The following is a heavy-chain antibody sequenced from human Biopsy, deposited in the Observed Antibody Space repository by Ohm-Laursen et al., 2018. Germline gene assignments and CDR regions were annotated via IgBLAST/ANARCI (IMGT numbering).Heavy chain of an antibody. Sequence: SDTLSLTCSVSGGSVRGYYWSWIRQTSGTGLAWIGHIFDDGATNYSPSPSLQGRVTLSIDTSGNTFSLTLTSLTRADTGVYYCARVRGSGFFAFDIWGRGTTVSVSS. CDR2: IFDDGAT. D-gene: IGHD3-3*01. CDR1: GGSVRGYY. CDR3: ARVRGSGFFAFDI. V-gene: IGHV4-59*02. J-gene: IGHJ3*02.